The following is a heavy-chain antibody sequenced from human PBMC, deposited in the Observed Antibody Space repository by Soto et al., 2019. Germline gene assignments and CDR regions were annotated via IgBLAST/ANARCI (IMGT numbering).Heavy chain of an antibody. J-gene: IGHJ6*02. D-gene: IGHD5-12*01. CDR2: IIPILGIA. V-gene: IGHV1-69*02. Sequence: QVQLVQSGAEVKKPGSSVKVSCKASGGTFSSYTISWVRQALGQGLEWMGRIIPILGIANYAQKFQGRVTITADKSTSTAYMELSSLRSEDTAVYYCANLRGYYYGMDVWGQGTTVTVSS. CDR1: GGTFSSYT. CDR3: ANLRGYYYGMDV.